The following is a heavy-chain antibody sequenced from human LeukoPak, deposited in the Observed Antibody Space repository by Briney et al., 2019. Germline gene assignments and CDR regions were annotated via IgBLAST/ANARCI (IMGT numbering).Heavy chain of an antibody. D-gene: IGHD2-2*01. V-gene: IGHV1-24*01. CDR3: ATEIVVDTERLKRYYGMDV. Sequence: GASVKVSCKVSGYTLAELSMHWVRQAPGKGLEWMGGFDPEDGETIYAQKFQGRVTMTEDTSTDTAYMELSSLRSEDTAVYYCATEIVVDTERLKRYYGMDVWGQGTTVTVSS. CDR1: GYTLAELS. CDR2: FDPEDGET. J-gene: IGHJ6*02.